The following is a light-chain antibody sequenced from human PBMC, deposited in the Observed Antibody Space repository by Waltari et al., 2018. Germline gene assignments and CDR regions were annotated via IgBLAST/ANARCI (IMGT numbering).Light chain of an antibody. J-gene: IGKJ3*01. CDR3: QQYDYSWGFA. CDR1: QSISSW. Sequence: DIQMTQSPSTLSASVGDRVTITCRASQSISSWLAWYQQKPGKAPKLLIYDASSLESGVPSRFGGSGSGTEFTLTISRLAPEDFAVYYCQQYDYSWGFAFGPGT. V-gene: IGKV1-5*01. CDR2: DAS.